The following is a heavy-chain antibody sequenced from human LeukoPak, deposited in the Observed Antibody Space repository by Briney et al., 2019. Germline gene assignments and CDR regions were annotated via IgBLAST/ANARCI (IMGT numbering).Heavy chain of an antibody. D-gene: IGHD2-15*01. CDR1: GFTFSSYW. V-gene: IGHV3-74*01. CDR3: ARAPGVVVVAATVFDY. CDR2: INSDGSST. Sequence: GGSLRLSCAASGFTFSSYWMHWVRQAPGKGLVWVSRINSDGSSTSYADSVKGRFTISRDNAKNTLYLQMNSLRAEDTAVYYCARAPGVVVVAATVFDYWGQGTLVTVSS. J-gene: IGHJ4*02.